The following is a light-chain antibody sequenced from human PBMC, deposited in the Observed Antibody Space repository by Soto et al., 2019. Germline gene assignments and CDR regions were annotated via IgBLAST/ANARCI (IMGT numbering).Light chain of an antibody. CDR3: QQYGSSPGT. Sequence: EIVLTQSPGTLSLSPGERATLSCRASQSVSSNFLAWYQQKPGQAPKLLISGASSRATGIPDRFSCSGSGTDFSLTISILEPEDFALYSCQQYGSSPGTFGQGTELEIK. CDR1: QSVSSNF. V-gene: IGKV3-20*01. CDR2: GAS. J-gene: IGKJ2*02.